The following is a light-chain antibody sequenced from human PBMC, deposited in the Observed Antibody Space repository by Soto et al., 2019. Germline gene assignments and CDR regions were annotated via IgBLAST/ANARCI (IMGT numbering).Light chain of an antibody. CDR1: QSVLYNSSNKTF. J-gene: IGKJ5*01. V-gene: IGKV4-1*01. CDR2: WAY. Sequence: DIVMTQSPESLAVSLGERATINCKSSQSVLYNSSNKTFLAWYQQKPRQPPKLLIFWAYTRESGVPDRFSGGGSGTDFTLTISRLEPEDFAVYYCQQYGYSPITFGQGTRLEIK. CDR3: QQYGYSPIT.